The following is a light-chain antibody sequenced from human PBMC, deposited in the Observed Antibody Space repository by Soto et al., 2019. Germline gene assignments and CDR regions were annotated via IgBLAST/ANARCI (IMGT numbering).Light chain of an antibody. CDR1: QSVSSS. V-gene: IGKV3-15*01. CDR2: GAS. Sequence: EIVMTQSPATLSVSPGERATLSCRASQSVSSSLAWYQHKPGQAPRLLIYGASTRATDIPARFSGSGSGTEFTLTISSLQSEDFEVYYCKQYNKWPPWTFGQGTKVDIK. J-gene: IGKJ1*01. CDR3: KQYNKWPPWT.